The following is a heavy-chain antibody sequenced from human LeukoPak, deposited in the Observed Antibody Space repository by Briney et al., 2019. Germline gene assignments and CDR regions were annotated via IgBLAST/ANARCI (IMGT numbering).Heavy chain of an antibody. D-gene: IGHD6-6*01. CDR1: GYSFINFW. CDR2: IYPGDSDT. CDR3: ARRVSSSEIDY. V-gene: IGHV5-51*01. J-gene: IGHJ4*02. Sequence: GESLKISCKGSGYSFINFWIGWVRQMPGKGLEWMGIIYPGDSDTRYSPSFQGQVTISVDKSISTAYLQWSSLKASDTAMYFRARRVSSSEIDYWGQGTLVTVSS.